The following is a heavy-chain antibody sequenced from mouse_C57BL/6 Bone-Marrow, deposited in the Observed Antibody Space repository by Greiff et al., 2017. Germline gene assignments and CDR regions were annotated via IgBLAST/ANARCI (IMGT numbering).Heavy chain of an antibody. CDR2: IDPSDSYT. CDR1: GYTFTSYW. D-gene: IGHD2-3*01. Sequence: QVQLQQPGAELVMPGASVKLSCKASGYTFTSYWMHWVKQRPGQGLEWIGEIDPSDSYTNYNQKFKGKSTLTVDKSSTTAYMQLSSLTSEDSAVYYCARERWLLPYCDDWGQGTTLTVSS. V-gene: IGHV1-69*01. J-gene: IGHJ2*01. CDR3: ARERWLLPYCDD.